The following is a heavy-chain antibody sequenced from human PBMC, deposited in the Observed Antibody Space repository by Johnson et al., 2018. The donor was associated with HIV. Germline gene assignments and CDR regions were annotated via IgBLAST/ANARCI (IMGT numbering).Heavy chain of an antibody. CDR3: STGGYGSGSFAFDI. D-gene: IGHD3-10*01. CDR2: ISYDGSNK. Sequence: QVQLVESGGGVVQPGRSLRLSCAASGFTFSSYGMHWVRQAPGKGLEWVAVISYDGSNKYYADSVKGRFTISRDNSKNTLYLQMNSLKTEDTAVYYCSTGGYGSGSFAFDIWGQGTMVTVSS. V-gene: IGHV3-30*19. CDR1: GFTFSSYG. J-gene: IGHJ3*02.